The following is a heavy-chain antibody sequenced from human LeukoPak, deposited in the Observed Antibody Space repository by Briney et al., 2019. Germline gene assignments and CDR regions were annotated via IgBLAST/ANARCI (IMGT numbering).Heavy chain of an antibody. D-gene: IGHD3-10*01. V-gene: IGHV4-39*01. CDR2: IYYSGST. CDR3: ARLYYYGSGSYN. CDR1: GGSISSSSYY. J-gene: IGHJ4*02. Sequence: SETLSLTCTVSGGSISSSSYYWGWLRQPPGKGLEWIGSIYYSGSTYYNPSLKSRVTISVDTSKNQFSLKLSSVTAADTAVYYCARLYYYGSGSYNWGQGTLVTVSS.